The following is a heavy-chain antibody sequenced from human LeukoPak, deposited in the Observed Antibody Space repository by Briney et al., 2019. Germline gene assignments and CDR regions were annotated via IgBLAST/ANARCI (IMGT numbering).Heavy chain of an antibody. CDR2: ISSDSRYI. J-gene: IGHJ4*02. CDR1: GFTFSSHS. V-gene: IGHV3-21*06. CDR3: TSFETRGTGDFDC. Sequence: GGSLRLSCAASGFTFSSHSMNWVRQTPQKGLEWVSSISSDSRYIFYRDSVKGRFTISRDNAENSVYPQMNSLRAEDTAVYYCTSFETRGTGDFDCWGQGTLVTVSS. D-gene: IGHD3/OR15-3a*01.